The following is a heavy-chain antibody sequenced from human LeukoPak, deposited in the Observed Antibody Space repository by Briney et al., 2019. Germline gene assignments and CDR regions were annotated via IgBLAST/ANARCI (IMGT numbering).Heavy chain of an antibody. D-gene: IGHD3-10*01. CDR1: GFTFSNAW. V-gene: IGHV3-15*01. CDR2: IKSKTDGGTT. J-gene: IGHJ4*02. CDR3: TTTYYYGSGSYDTDFDY. Sequence: GGSLRLSCAASGFTFSNAWMSWVRQAPGKGLEWVGRIKSKTDGGTTDYAAPVKGRFTISRDDSKNTLYLQMNSLKTEDTAVYYCTTTYYYGSGSYDTDFDYWGQGTLVAVSS.